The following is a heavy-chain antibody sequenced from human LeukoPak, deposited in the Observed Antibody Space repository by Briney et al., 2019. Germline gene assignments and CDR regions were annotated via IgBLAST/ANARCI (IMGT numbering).Heavy chain of an antibody. Sequence: SETLSLTCNVSSGSISSSSSYWGWIRQPPGKGLEWIGSIYYSGSTYYNPSLKSRVTISVDTSKNQFPLKLSSVTAADTAVYYCARTYSSSSLFAGPFYYWGQGGLVTVCS. CDR1: SGSISSSSSY. V-gene: IGHV4-39*06. D-gene: IGHD6-6*01. J-gene: IGHJ4*02. CDR3: ARTYSSSSLFAGPFYY. CDR2: IYYSGST.